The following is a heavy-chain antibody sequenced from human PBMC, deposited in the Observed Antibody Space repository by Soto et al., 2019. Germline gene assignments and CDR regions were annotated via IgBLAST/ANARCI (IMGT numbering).Heavy chain of an antibody. J-gene: IGHJ4*02. V-gene: IGHV3-30-3*01. CDR1: GFTFSSYA. CDR2: ISYDGSNK. D-gene: IGHD6-6*01. CDR3: ARDVIAARPNDY. Sequence: QVQLVESGGGVVQPGRSLRLSCAASGFTFSSYAMHWVRQAPGKGLEWVAVISYDGSNKYYADSVKGRFTISRDNSKNTLYLQMNSLRAEDTAVYYCARDVIAARPNDYWGQGTLVTVSS.